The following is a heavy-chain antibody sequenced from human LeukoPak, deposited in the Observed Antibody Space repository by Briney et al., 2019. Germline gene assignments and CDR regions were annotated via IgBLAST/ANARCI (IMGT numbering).Heavy chain of an antibody. V-gene: IGHV4-34*01. D-gene: IGHD3-16*02. CDR3: AREARRGSYPKRGIDY. CDR2: INHSGST. J-gene: IGHJ4*02. CDR1: GGSFSGYY. Sequence: SETLSLTCAVYGGSFSGYYWSWIRQPPGKGLEWIGEINHSGSTNYNPSLKSRVTISVDTSKNQFSLKLSSVTAADTAVYYCAREARRGSYPKRGIDYWGQGTLVTVSS.